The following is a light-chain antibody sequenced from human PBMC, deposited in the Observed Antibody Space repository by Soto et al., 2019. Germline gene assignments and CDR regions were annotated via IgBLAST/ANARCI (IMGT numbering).Light chain of an antibody. CDR1: QSISNK. CDR2: GAS. Sequence: EIVMTQSPATLSVSPGERATLSCRASQSISNKLAWYQQKPGQAPRLLIYGASTRATGIPARFSGSGSGTEFTLTITSLQSEDSAVYFCQQYNNWPPITFGQGTRLEIK. CDR3: QQYNNWPPIT. V-gene: IGKV3-15*01. J-gene: IGKJ5*01.